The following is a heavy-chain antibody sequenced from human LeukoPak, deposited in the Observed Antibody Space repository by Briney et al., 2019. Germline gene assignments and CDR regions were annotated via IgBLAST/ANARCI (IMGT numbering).Heavy chain of an antibody. V-gene: IGHV1-2*02. J-gene: IGHJ4*02. CDR1: GYTFTGYY. Sequence: ASVKVSCKASGYTFTGYYMHWVRQASGQGLEWMGWINPNSGGTNYAQKFQGRVTMTRDASISTAYMEPSRLRSDDTAVYYCARDAFLAYCGGDCSVFDYWGQGTLVTVSS. CDR3: ARDAFLAYCGGDCSVFDY. CDR2: INPNSGGT. D-gene: IGHD2-21*02.